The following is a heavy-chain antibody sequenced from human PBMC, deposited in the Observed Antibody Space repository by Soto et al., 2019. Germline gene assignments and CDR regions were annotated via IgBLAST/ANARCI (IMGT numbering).Heavy chain of an antibody. CDR3: ARPRFTMVRGVRGGFDP. V-gene: IGHV4-34*01. Sequence: QVQLQQWGAGLLKPSETLSLTCAVYGGSFSGYYWSWIRQPPGKGLEWIGEINHSGSTNYNPSLKSGVTISVDTSKNQFSLKLSSVTAADTAVYYCARPRFTMVRGVRGGFDPWGQGTLVTVSS. J-gene: IGHJ5*02. D-gene: IGHD3-10*01. CDR1: GGSFSGYY. CDR2: INHSGST.